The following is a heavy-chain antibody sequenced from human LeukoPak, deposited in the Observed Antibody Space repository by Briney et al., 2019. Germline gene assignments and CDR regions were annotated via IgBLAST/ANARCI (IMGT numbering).Heavy chain of an antibody. CDR1: GFTFSSYG. J-gene: IGHJ4*02. CDR2: IWYDGSNK. CDR3: ARDINGGNALDY. Sequence: GGSLRLSCAASGFTFSSYGMHWVRQAPGKGLEWVAVIWYDGSNKYYADSVKGRFTISRDNSKNTLYLQMNSLRAEDTAVYYCARDINGGNALDYWGQGTLVTVSS. V-gene: IGHV3-30*19. D-gene: IGHD4-23*01.